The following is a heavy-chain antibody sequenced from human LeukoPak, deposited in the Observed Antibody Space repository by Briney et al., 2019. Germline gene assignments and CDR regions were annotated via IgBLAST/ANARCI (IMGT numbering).Heavy chain of an antibody. CDR2: IKEDGSEM. D-gene: IGHD2-15*01. CDR1: GFTFSTYW. J-gene: IGHJ4*02. Sequence: PGGSLRLSCAASGFTFSTYWVTWVRQAPGKGLEWVANIKEDGSEMSYVDSVKGRFTISRDNAKNSLSLEMSSLRAEDTAVYYCARQRYSDYWGQGTLVTVSS. CDR3: ARQRYSDY. V-gene: IGHV3-7*01.